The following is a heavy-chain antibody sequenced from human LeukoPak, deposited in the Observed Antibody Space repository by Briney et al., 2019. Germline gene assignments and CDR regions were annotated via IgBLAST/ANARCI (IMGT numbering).Heavy chain of an antibody. Sequence: GGSLRLSCAASGFTFSTYAMTWVRQAPGKGLEWVSAISGGGSTYYADSVKGRFTISRDNSKNTLYLQMNSLRAEDTAVYYCAKKDWNYGDQELYFDYWGQGTLVTVSS. CDR1: GFTFSTYA. J-gene: IGHJ4*02. CDR2: ISGGGST. CDR3: AKKDWNYGDQELYFDY. V-gene: IGHV3-23*01. D-gene: IGHD1-7*01.